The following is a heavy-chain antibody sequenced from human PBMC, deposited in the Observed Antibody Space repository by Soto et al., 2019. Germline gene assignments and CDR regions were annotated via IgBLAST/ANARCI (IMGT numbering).Heavy chain of an antibody. D-gene: IGHD4-17*01. J-gene: IGHJ6*02. CDR2: ASYGGGTK. Sequence: QMQLVESGGDVVQPGTSLRLSCVASGFTFSAFGMHWVRQAPGKGLEWVAIASYGGGTKYYGDSVQGRFTISRDNSRDTLYLHMNSLREADTAVYYCAKGHLRLRDHGDYADSSYGMDVWGHGTTVTVSS. CDR1: GFTFSAFG. V-gene: IGHV3-30*18. CDR3: AKGHLRLRDHGDYADSSYGMDV.